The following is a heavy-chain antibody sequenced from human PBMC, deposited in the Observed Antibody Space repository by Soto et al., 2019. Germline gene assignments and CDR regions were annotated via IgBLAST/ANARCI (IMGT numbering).Heavy chain of an antibody. D-gene: IGHD6-19*01. Sequence: SETLSLTCAVYGGSFSGYYWSWIRQPPGKGLEWIGEINHSGSTNYNPSLKSRVTISVDTSKNQFSLKLSSVTAADTAVYYCARGRRTQWLHYYYYYGMDVWGQGTTVTVYS. J-gene: IGHJ6*02. V-gene: IGHV4-34*01. CDR1: GGSFSGYY. CDR2: INHSGST. CDR3: ARGRRTQWLHYYYYYGMDV.